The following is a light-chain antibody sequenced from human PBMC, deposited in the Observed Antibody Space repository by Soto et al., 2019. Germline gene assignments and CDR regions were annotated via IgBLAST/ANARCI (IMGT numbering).Light chain of an antibody. CDR2: RAL. V-gene: IGKV3-15*01. CDR3: QQYHNLWT. Sequence: IVLTQSPATLSVSXXEXXTLSCRXSQGIFYNLAWFQXXXXXXPRLLIHRALTRATNIPARFSGSGSGTEFTLTISSLQSEDFALYYCQQYHNLWTFGQGTKVDIK. CDR1: QGIFYN. J-gene: IGKJ1*01.